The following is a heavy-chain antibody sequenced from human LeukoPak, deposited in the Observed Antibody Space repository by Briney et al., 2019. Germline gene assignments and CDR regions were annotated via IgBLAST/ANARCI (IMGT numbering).Heavy chain of an antibody. D-gene: IGHD5-18*01. V-gene: IGHV3-66*02. J-gene: IGHJ4*02. CDR1: GFTVNSNY. CDR3: VRVGYSYGYGDWNHFDY. Sequence: QAGGSLRLSCAASGFTVNSNYMSWVRQAPGKGLEWVSIIYSGGSTYYADSVKGRFTISRDNSKNTLYLQMNSLRAEDTAVYFCVRVGYSYGYGDWNHFDYWGQGTLVTVSS. CDR2: IYSGGST.